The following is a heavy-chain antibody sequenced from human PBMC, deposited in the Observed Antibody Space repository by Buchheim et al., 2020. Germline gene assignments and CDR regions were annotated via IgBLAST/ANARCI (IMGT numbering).Heavy chain of an antibody. CDR2: IWYDGSNK. J-gene: IGHJ6*02. V-gene: IGHV3-33*08. CDR1: GFTFSDYH. CDR3: ARDYDYYDSSGYPSLYGMDV. Sequence: VRLVESGGDLVQPEGSLRLSCEVSGFTFSDYHMSWVRQAPGKGLEWVAVIWYDGSNKYYADSVKGRFTISRDNSKNTLYLQMNSLRAEDTAVYYCARDYDYYDSSGYPSLYGMDVWGQGTT. D-gene: IGHD3-22*01.